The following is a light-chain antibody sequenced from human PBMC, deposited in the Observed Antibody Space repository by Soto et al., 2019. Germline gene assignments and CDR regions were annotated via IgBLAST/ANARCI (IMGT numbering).Light chain of an antibody. CDR3: CSFAGFNTYV. CDR1: SSDIGSYNT. J-gene: IGLJ1*01. Sequence: QSALTQSASMSGSPGQWISIPCAGTSSDIGSYNTVSWYQHHPGKAPKLLIYEGTKRPSGVSHRFSGSKSGNTASLTISGLQPEDEADYYCCSFAGFNTYVFGTGTKVT. V-gene: IGLV2-23*01. CDR2: EGT.